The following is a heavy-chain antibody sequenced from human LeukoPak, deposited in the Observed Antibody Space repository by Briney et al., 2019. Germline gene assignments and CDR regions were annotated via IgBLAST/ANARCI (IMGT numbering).Heavy chain of an antibody. J-gene: IGHJ4*02. D-gene: IGHD6-19*01. CDR2: ISTNGGGT. Sequence: GGSLRLSCAASGFTFSTYAMHWVRQTPGKGLEYVSAISTNGGGTYYANSVKGRFTISRDNSKNTVYLEMNSLRAEDTAVYYCARDLKASGWYGDFDYWGQGTLVTVSS. V-gene: IGHV3-64*01. CDR1: GFTFSTYA. CDR3: ARDLKASGWYGDFDY.